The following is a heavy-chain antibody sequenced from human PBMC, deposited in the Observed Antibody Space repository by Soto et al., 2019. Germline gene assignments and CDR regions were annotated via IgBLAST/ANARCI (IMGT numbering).Heavy chain of an antibody. D-gene: IGHD3-10*01. CDR1: GFTFSSYG. CDR3: ARGDYYGSGVDY. V-gene: IGHV3-33*01. CDR2: IWYDGSNK. Sequence: QVQLVESGGGVVQPGRSLRLSCAASGFTFSSYGMHWVRQAPGKGLEWVAVIWYDGSNKYYADYVKGRFTISRDNSKNTLYLQMNSLRAEDTAVYYCARGDYYGSGVDYWGQGTLVTVSS. J-gene: IGHJ4*02.